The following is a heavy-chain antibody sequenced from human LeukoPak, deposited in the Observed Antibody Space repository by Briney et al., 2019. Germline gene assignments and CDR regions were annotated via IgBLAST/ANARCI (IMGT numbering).Heavy chain of an antibody. D-gene: IGHD6-19*01. CDR2: ISYDGSNK. V-gene: IGHV3-30-3*01. J-gene: IGHJ4*02. CDR3: AKGQRAVAGLRSDY. Sequence: GGSLRLSCAASGFTFSSYAMHWVRQAPGKGLEWVAVISYDGSNKYYADSVKGRFTISRDNSKNTLYLQMNSLRAEDTAVYYCAKGQRAVAGLRSDYWGQGTLVTVSS. CDR1: GFTFSSYA.